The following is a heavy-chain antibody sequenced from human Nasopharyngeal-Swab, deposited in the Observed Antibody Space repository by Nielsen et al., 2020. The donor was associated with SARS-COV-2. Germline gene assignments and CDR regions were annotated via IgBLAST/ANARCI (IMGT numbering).Heavy chain of an antibody. V-gene: IGHV3-9*01. CDR1: GFTFDDYA. D-gene: IGHD5-12*01. CDR2: ISWNSGSI. J-gene: IGHJ6*02. Sequence: SLKISCAASGFTFDDYAMHWVRQAPGKGLEWVSGISWNSGSIDYADSVKGRFTISRDNSKNSLYLQMNSLRTEDTALYYCAKDEWLRPYYYYGMDVWGQGTTVTVSS. CDR3: AKDEWLRPYYYYGMDV.